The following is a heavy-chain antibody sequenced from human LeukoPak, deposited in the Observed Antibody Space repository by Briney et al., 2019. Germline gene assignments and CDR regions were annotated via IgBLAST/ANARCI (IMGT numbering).Heavy chain of an antibody. D-gene: IGHD3-10*01. J-gene: IGHJ4*02. V-gene: IGHV4-59*01. CDR2: IYYSGST. CDR1: GGSISSYY. CDR3: ARAPYYYGSGSYHKPPFDY. Sequence: SETLSLTCTVSGGSISSYYWSWIRQPPGKGLEWIGYIYYSGSTNYNPSLKSRVTISVDTSKNQFSLKLSSVTAADTAMYYCARAPYYYGSGSYHKPPFDYWGQGTLVTVSS.